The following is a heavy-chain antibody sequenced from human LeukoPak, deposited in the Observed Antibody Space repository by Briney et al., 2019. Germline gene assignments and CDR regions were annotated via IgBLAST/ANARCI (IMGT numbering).Heavy chain of an antibody. CDR2: IRNRANGYTT. J-gene: IGHJ4*02. Sequence: GGSLRLSCAASGFTFSDHYMDWVRQAPGKGLEWGGLIRNRANGYTTEYAASVKGRFTILRDDSKNSLYLQMNSLKTEDTAVYYCNRFNRWGHDYWGQGTLVTVSS. CDR3: NRFNRWGHDY. V-gene: IGHV3-72*01. CDR1: GFTFSDHY. D-gene: IGHD1-14*01.